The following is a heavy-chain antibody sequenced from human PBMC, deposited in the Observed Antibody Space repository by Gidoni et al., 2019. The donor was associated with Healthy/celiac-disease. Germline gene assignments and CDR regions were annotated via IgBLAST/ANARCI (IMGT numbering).Heavy chain of an antibody. V-gene: IGHV3-66*02. CDR1: GFTVSSNY. J-gene: IGHJ2*01. Sequence: EVQLVESGGGLVQPGGSLRLSCAAPGFTVSSNYMSWVRQAPGKGLEWVSVIYSGGSTYYADSVKGRFTISRDNSKNTLYLQMNSLRAEDTAVYYCARGSIAARPRWYFDLWGRGTLVTVSS. CDR3: ARGSIAARPRWYFDL. CDR2: IYSGGST. D-gene: IGHD6-6*01.